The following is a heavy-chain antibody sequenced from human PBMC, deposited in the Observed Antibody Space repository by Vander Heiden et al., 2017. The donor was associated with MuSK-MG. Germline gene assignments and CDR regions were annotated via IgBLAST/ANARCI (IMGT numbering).Heavy chain of an antibody. D-gene: IGHD3-9*01. Sequence: QVQLQQSGPGLVKPSQTLSLTCAISGDSVSSNSPAWNWIRQSPSRGLEWLGRTYYRSKWYNDYAVSVKSRITINPDTSKNQFSLQLNSVTPEDTAVYYCARRNTYYDTPTKYYYYGMDVWGQGTTVTVSS. CDR1: GDSVSSNSPA. CDR2: TYYRSKWYN. CDR3: ARRNTYYDTPTKYYYYGMDV. J-gene: IGHJ6*02. V-gene: IGHV6-1*01.